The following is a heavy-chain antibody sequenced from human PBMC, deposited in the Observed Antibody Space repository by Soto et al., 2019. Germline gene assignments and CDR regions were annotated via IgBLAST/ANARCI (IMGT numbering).Heavy chain of an antibody. CDR3: AHSESQYYYDSSGYLPAFDI. CDR1: GFSLSTSGVG. V-gene: IGHV2-5*02. J-gene: IGHJ3*02. D-gene: IGHD3-22*01. Sequence: QITLKASGPTLVKPTQTLTLTCTFSGFSLSTSGVGVGWIRQPPGKALEWLALIYWDDDKRYSPSLKSRLTIPKDTSKNQVVLTMTNMDPVDTATYYCAHSESQYYYDSSGYLPAFDIWGQGTMVTVSS. CDR2: IYWDDDK.